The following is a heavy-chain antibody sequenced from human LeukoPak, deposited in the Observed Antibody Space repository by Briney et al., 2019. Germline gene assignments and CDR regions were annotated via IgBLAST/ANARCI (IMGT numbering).Heavy chain of an antibody. CDR2: INHSGST. Sequence: SETLSLTCAVYGGSFSGYYWSWIRQPPGKGPEWIGEINHSGSTNYNPSLKSRVTISVDTSKNQFSLKLSSVTAADTAVYYCARDYGDYVRAFDIWGQGTMVTVSS. CDR3: ARDYGDYVRAFDI. V-gene: IGHV4-34*01. CDR1: GGSFSGYY. J-gene: IGHJ3*02. D-gene: IGHD4-17*01.